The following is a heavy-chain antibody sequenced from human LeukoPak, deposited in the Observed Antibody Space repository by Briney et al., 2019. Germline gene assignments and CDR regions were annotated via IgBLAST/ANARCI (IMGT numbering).Heavy chain of an antibody. Sequence: PGGSLRLSCAASGFTFSSYAMSWVRQAPGKGLEWVSYISSSSSTIYYADSVKGRFTISRDNAKNSLYLQMNSLRAEDTAVYYCAGIKNRGYSYANTDYWGQGTLVTVSS. J-gene: IGHJ4*02. CDR3: AGIKNRGYSYANTDY. CDR2: ISSSSSTI. CDR1: GFTFSSYA. D-gene: IGHD5-18*01. V-gene: IGHV3-48*04.